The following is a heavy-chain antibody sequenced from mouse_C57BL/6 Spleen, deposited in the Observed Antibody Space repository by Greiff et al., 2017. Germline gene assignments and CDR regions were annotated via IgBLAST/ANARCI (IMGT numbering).Heavy chain of an antibody. V-gene: IGHV5-12*01. CDR2: ISNGGSST. CDR1: GFTFSDYY. CDR3: ESLTGTGAMDY. J-gene: IGHJ4*01. Sequence: DVMLVESGGGLVQPGGSLKLSCAASGFTFSDYYMYWVRQTPEKRLEWVAYISNGGSSTYYPDTVKGRFTISRDNAKNTLFLQMNRLKSKDTAMYYYESLTGTGAMDYWGQGTSVTVSS. D-gene: IGHD4-1*01.